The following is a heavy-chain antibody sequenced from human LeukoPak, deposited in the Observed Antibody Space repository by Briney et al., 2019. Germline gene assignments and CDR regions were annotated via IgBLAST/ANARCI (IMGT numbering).Heavy chain of an antibody. V-gene: IGHV3-48*02. CDR1: GFTFRSYS. CDR3: ARDIGVGYYFDY. J-gene: IGHJ4*02. Sequence: PGGSLKLSCEASGFTFRSYSMNWVRQAPGKGLEWVSYISSGGSTIYYADSLKGRFTISRDNARNLLFLQMDGLREEDTAMYYCARDIGVGYYFDYWGQGTLVTVSS. D-gene: IGHD6-19*01. CDR2: ISSGGSTI.